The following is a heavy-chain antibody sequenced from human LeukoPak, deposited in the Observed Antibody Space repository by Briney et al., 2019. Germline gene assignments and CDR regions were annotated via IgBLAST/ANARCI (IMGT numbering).Heavy chain of an antibody. CDR2: IIPILGIA. CDR3: ARDAALTVTMAYY. J-gene: IGHJ4*02. CDR1: GGTFSRYT. Sequence: SVKVSCKASGGTFSRYTISWVRQAPGQGLEWMGRIIPILGIANYAQKFQGRVTITADKSTSTAYMELSSLRSEDTAVYYCARDAALTVTMAYYWGQGTLVTVSS. D-gene: IGHD4-11*01. V-gene: IGHV1-69*04.